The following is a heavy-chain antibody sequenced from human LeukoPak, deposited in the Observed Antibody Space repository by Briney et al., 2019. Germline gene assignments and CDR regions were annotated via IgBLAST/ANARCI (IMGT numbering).Heavy chain of an antibody. D-gene: IGHD1-26*01. CDR1: GDSFGNYY. CDR2: VNTGTS. V-gene: IGHV4-34*01. Sequence: SETLSLTCAVLGDSFGNYYWSWIRQPPGKGLEWIGEVNTGTSNSNPSLKSRVTIPLDVSKNQFSLELASVTVADTAVYYCARIGAYYYYDYMDVWAKGIMVTVS. CDR3: ARIGAYYYYDYMDV. J-gene: IGHJ6*03.